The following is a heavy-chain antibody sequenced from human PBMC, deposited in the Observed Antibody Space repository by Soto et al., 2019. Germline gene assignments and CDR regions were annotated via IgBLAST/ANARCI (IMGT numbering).Heavy chain of an antibody. V-gene: IGHV3-74*01. Sequence: PLESLTLSSEPSGFTFTSYWPHWVRQAPVEGLVWVSRINSDGSSTYYADSVKGRFTISRDNAKNTLYLQMNSLRAEDTAVYYCARDFGYWGQGT. CDR2: INSDGSST. CDR3: ARDFGY. D-gene: IGHD3-10*01. J-gene: IGHJ4*02. CDR1: GFTFTSYW.